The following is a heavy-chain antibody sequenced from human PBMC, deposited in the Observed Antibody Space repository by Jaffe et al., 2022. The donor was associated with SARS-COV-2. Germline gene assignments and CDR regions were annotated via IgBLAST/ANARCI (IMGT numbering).Heavy chain of an antibody. CDR3: ARIAVAGPDDF. D-gene: IGHD6-19*01. J-gene: IGHJ4*02. V-gene: IGHV3-74*01. CDR1: GFNFSNYW. CDR2: INSDGSGT. Sequence: EVQLVESGGGLVQPGGSLRLSCAASGFNFSNYWMHWVRQVPEKGLVWVSRINSDGSGTTYADSVKGRFTISRDNAKNTLYLQMNSLRAEDTAVYYCARIAVAGPDDFWGQGTLVTVSS.